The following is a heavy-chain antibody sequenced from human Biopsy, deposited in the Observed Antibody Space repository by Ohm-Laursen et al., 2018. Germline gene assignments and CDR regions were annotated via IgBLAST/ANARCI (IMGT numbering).Heavy chain of an antibody. CDR1: GGTFSNSA. V-gene: IGHV1-69*01. CDR2: IITFFRTV. J-gene: IGHJ6*02. D-gene: IGHD3-9*01. Sequence: GSSVKVSCKASGGTFSNSAISWVRQAPGQGLEWMGGIITFFRTVNYAQNFQGRLTITADEFTDTAYMELRSLRSEDTAVYYCAPQTPRDPDILTGAYHYDMAVWGQGTTVTVSS. CDR3: APQTPRDPDILTGAYHYDMAV.